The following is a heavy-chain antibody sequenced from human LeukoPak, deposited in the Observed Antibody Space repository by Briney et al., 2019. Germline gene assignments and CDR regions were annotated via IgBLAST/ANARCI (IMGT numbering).Heavy chain of an antibody. CDR2: ISTSGST. D-gene: IGHD1-26*01. V-gene: IGHV4-61*02. J-gene: IGHJ4*02. CDR3: ASRGLRRDTKGGVGEY. CDR1: SGSIRSGNYY. Sequence: PSQTLSLTCTVSSGSIRSGNYYWSWIRQPAGKGLEWLGRISTSGSTNYNPSLKSRVTISVDTSKNHFSLKLSYVTAADTAVYYCASRGLRRDTKGGVGEYWGQGTLVTVSS.